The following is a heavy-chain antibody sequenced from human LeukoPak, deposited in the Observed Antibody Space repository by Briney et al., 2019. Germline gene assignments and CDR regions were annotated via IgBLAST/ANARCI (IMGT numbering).Heavy chain of an antibody. Sequence: PGGTLRLSCAAPGFTFSSYAMSWVRQPPGKGLEWVSAITGSGGSTYYADSVTGRFTISRDNSKNTLYLQMNSLRAEDTAVYYCAKESVSTIDYRGQGTLVTVSS. J-gene: IGHJ4*02. CDR1: GFTFSSYA. CDR3: AKESVSTIDY. CDR2: ITGSGGST. V-gene: IGHV3-23*01. D-gene: IGHD5/OR15-5a*01.